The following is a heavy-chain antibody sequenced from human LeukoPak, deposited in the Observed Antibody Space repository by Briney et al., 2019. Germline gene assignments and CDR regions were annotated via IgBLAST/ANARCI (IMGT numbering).Heavy chain of an antibody. CDR2: IRYDGSNK. V-gene: IGHV3-30*02. CDR1: GFTFSSYG. J-gene: IGHJ4*02. D-gene: IGHD3-22*01. Sequence: GGSLRLSCAASGFTFSSYGMHWVRQAPGKGLEWVAFIRYDGSNKYYADSVKGRFTISRDNSKNTLYLQMNSLRAEDTAVYYCAKVEGYYYDSSGLLAFDYWGQGTLVTVSS. CDR3: AKVEGYYYDSSGLLAFDY.